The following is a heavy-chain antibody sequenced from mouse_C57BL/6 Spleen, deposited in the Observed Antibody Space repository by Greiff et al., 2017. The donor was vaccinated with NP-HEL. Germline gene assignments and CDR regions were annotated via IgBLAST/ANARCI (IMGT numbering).Heavy chain of an antibody. Sequence: VQLQQSGPELVKPGASVKISCKASGYSFTGYYMNWVKQSPEKSLEWIGEINPSTGGTTYNQKFKAKATLTVDKSSSTAYMQLKSLTSEDSAVYYCAREAPTVVAKNAMDYWGQGTSVTVSS. CDR2: INPSTGGT. CDR1: GYSFTGYY. V-gene: IGHV1-42*01. J-gene: IGHJ4*01. D-gene: IGHD1-1*01. CDR3: AREAPTVVAKNAMDY.